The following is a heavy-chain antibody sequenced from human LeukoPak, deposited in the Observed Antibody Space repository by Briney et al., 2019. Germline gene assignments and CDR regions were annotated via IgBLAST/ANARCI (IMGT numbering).Heavy chain of an antibody. Sequence: SVKVSCKASGGTFSSYAISWVRQAPGQGLEWMGGIIPIFGTANYAQKFQGRVTITTDESTSTAYMELSSLRSEGTAVYYCARDDSYGYVLGYWGQGTLVTVSS. CDR1: GGTFSSYA. CDR2: IIPIFGTA. V-gene: IGHV1-69*05. CDR3: ARDDSYGYVLGY. J-gene: IGHJ4*02. D-gene: IGHD5-18*01.